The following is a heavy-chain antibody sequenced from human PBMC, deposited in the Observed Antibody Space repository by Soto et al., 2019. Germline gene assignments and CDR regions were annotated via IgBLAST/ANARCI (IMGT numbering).Heavy chain of an antibody. CDR3: ARGYYYDSSCETYYYYYGMDV. V-gene: IGHV1-2*04. Sequence: ASVKVSCKASGYTFTGYYMHWVRQAPGQGLEWMGWINPNSGGKNYAQKLQGWVTMTRDTSISTAYMGLSRLRSDDTAVYYCARGYYYDSSCETYYYYYGMDVWGQGTTVTVSS. CDR1: GYTFTGYY. J-gene: IGHJ6*02. D-gene: IGHD3-22*01. CDR2: INPNSGGK.